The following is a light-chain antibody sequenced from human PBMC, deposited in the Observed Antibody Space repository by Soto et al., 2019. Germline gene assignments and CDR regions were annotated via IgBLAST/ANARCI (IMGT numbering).Light chain of an antibody. V-gene: IGKV1-5*01. J-gene: IGKJ1*01. CDR2: DAS. Sequence: DIQMTQSPSTLAAFVGDRVTITCRASQSLSTWLAWYQQKPGKAPKLLIYDASSLESGVPSRFSGSGSGTEFTLTISSLQPEDFASYYCQQYTSYSTFGQGTRWIS. CDR1: QSLSTW. CDR3: QQYTSYST.